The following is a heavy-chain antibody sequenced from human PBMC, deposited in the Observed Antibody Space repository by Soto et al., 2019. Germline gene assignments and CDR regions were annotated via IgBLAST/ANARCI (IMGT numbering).Heavy chain of an antibody. D-gene: IGHD3-9*01. V-gene: IGHV3-43*01. Sequence: EVQLVESGGVAVQPGRSLRLSCATSGFNFDVHTMHWVRQAPGKGLEWVSFINWDGSDRDYADSVKGRFTISRDNNKNSLHLEMNSLRTEDTALYYCVKDRDWSFDFWGQGTLVTVSS. CDR1: GFNFDVHT. J-gene: IGHJ4*02. CDR3: VKDRDWSFDF. CDR2: INWDGSDR.